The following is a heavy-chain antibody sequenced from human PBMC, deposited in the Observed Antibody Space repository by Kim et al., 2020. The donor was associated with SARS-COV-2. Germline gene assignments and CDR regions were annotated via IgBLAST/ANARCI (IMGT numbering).Heavy chain of an antibody. Sequence: SETLSLTCTVSGGSVSSGSYYWSWIRQPPGKGLEWIGYIYYSGSTNYNPSLKSRVTISVDTSKNQFSLKLSSVTAADTAVYYCARARIAAAGTDEKYYFDYWGQGTLVTVSS. D-gene: IGHD6-13*01. CDR2: IYYSGST. V-gene: IGHV4-61*01. J-gene: IGHJ4*02. CDR3: ARARIAAAGTDEKYYFDY. CDR1: GGSVSSGSYY.